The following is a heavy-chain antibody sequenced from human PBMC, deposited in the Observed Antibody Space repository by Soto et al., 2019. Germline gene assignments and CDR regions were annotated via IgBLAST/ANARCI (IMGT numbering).Heavy chain of an antibody. Sequence: QVQLVESGGGVVQPGKSLRLSCAASGFTFSNYNMHWVRQAPGQGLEWVAVVWFDGSSTYYADSVQGRFTISRDNSRNTVVLQMNSLRAEDTAVYYCARDSLVLEYHSSYFDYWGHGTLVTVST. CDR3: ARDSLVLEYHSSYFDY. CDR1: GFTFSNYN. J-gene: IGHJ4*01. CDR2: VWFDGSST. V-gene: IGHV3-33*01. D-gene: IGHD2-2*01.